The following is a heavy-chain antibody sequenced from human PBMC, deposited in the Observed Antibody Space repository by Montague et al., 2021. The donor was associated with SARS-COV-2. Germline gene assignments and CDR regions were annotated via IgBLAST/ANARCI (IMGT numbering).Heavy chain of an antibody. D-gene: IGHD3-3*01. CDR1: DGSISSSSYF. CDR3: ARKTSRGLTIFGVVTASYFFDY. Sequence: SETLSLTCTVSDGSISSSSYFWGWIRQPPGKGLEWIGSIYYSGSTYYXPSLKSRVTISVDTSKDQFSLKLSSVTAADTAVFYCARKTSRGLTIFGVVTASYFFDYWGQGTLVTVSS. CDR2: IYYSGST. V-gene: IGHV4-39*01. J-gene: IGHJ4*02.